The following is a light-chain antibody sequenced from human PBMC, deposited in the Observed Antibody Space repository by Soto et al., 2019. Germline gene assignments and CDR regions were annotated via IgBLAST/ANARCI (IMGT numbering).Light chain of an antibody. Sequence: EVVLTQSPGTLSLSPGERATLSCRASQSVTSTYLAWYQQKPGQAPRLLIYGASTRATGIPDRFSASGSGTDFTLTISRLDPEDFAVYYCQQHGSSPFTFGPGTKVDFK. CDR1: QSVTSTY. V-gene: IGKV3-20*01. CDR3: QQHGSSPFT. CDR2: GAS. J-gene: IGKJ3*01.